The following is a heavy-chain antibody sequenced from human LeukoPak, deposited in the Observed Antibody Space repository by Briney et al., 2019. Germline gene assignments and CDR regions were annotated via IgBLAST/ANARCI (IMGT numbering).Heavy chain of an antibody. Sequence: GGSLRLSCAASGFSFSGSGMHWVRQSPGKGLEWVAVISYDGSNKYYADSVKGRFTISRDNSKNTLYLQMNSLRAEDTAVYYCARPLDGVTGDSNWFDPWGQGTLVTVSS. D-gene: IGHD7-27*01. CDR3: ARPLDGVTGDSNWFDP. CDR1: GFSFSGSG. J-gene: IGHJ5*02. CDR2: ISYDGSNK. V-gene: IGHV3-30*03.